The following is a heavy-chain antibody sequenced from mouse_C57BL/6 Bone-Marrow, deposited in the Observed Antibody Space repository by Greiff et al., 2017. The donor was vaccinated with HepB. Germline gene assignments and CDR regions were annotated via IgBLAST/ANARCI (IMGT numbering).Heavy chain of an antibody. J-gene: IGHJ4*01. CDR3: AGYYYGRGMDY. V-gene: IGHV1-7*01. CDR1: GYTFTSYW. D-gene: IGHD1-1*01. Sequence: QVQLQQSGAELARPGASVKLSCKASGYTFTSYWMHWVKQRPGQGLEWIGYINPSSGYTKYNQKFKDKATLTAEKSSSTAYMQLSSLTYEDSAVYYCAGYYYGRGMDYWGQGTSVTGSS. CDR2: INPSSGYT.